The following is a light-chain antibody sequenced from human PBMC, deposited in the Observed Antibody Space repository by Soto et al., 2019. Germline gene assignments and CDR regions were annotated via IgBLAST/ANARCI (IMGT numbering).Light chain of an antibody. J-gene: IGKJ2*01. CDR3: QQTNKFPYT. Sequence: DIQMTQSPSSVSASVGDSVTITCRASHVISSWLAWYQQKPGKAPKLLIYAASRLQSGVPSRFSGSESGADFTLTISSLQTEDVATYYCQQTNKFPYTFGQGTKLEIK. V-gene: IGKV1-12*01. CDR2: AAS. CDR1: HVISSW.